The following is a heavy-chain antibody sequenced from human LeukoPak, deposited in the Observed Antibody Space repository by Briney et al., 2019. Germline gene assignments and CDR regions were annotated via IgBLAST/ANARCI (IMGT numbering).Heavy chain of an antibody. CDR1: GFTFSSYW. D-gene: IGHD1-26*01. CDR2: INSDGSST. V-gene: IGHV3-74*01. J-gene: IGHJ4*02. CDR3: ARGPAANSGNYYVGDY. Sequence: GGSLRLSCAASGFTFSSYWMHWVRQAPGKGLVWVSRINSDGSSTSYADSVKGRFTISRDNAKNTLYLQMNSLRAEDTAVYYCARGPAANSGNYYVGDYWGQGTLVTVSS.